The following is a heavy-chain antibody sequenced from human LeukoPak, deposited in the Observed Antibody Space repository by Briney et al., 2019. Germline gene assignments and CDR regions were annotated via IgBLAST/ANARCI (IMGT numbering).Heavy chain of an antibody. V-gene: IGHV5-51*01. CDR2: IYPGDSDT. D-gene: IGHD6-19*01. CDR3: ARPRNIAVAALDAFDI. J-gene: IGHJ3*02. Sequence: VESLKISCKGTGYSFTDYWIGWVRQMPGKGLEWMGIIYPGDSDTRYSPSFQGQVTISADKSISTAYLQWSSLKASDTAMYYCARPRNIAVAALDAFDIWGQGTMVTVSS. CDR1: GYSFTDYW.